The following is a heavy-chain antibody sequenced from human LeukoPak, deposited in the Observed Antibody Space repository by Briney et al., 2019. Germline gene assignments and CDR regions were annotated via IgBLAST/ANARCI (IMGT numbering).Heavy chain of an antibody. CDR1: GGSISSYY. CDR2: IYYRGST. CDR3: ASLTTAEAFDI. J-gene: IGHJ3*02. Sequence: PSETLSLTCTVSGGSISSYYWSWIRQPPGKGLEWIGYIYYRGSTNYNPSLKSRVTISVDTSKNQFSLKLSSVTAADTAVYYCASLTTAEAFDIWGQGTMVTVSS. D-gene: IGHD3-22*01. V-gene: IGHV4-59*01.